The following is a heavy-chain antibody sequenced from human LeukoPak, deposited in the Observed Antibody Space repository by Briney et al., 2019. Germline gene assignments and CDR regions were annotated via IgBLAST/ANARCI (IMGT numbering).Heavy chain of an antibody. CDR2: VCYRGAT. CDR3: AGVFSGRRPFEL. Sequence: PSETLSLTCTVSGDSITSYYWNWIRQPPGKGLEWIGYVCYRGATNYNPSLKTRVTTSIDTSKKQFSLKLSSVTAADTAVYFCAGVFSGRRPFELWGKGTLVTVSS. J-gene: IGHJ4*02. D-gene: IGHD3-10*01. V-gene: IGHV4-59*01. CDR1: GDSITSYY.